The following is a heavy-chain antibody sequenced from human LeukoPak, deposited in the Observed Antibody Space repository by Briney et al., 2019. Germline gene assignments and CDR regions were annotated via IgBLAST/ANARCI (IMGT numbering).Heavy chain of an antibody. V-gene: IGHV3-30*19. Sequence: GGSLRLSCAASGFTFSSYGMHWVRQAPGKGLEWVAVISYDGSNKYYADSVKGRFTISRDNSKNTLYLQMNSLRAEDTAVYYCARSVVSYYYYMDVWGKGTTVSVSS. CDR2: ISYDGSNK. J-gene: IGHJ6*03. CDR3: ARSVVSYYYYMDV. D-gene: IGHD3-16*01. CDR1: GFTFSSYG.